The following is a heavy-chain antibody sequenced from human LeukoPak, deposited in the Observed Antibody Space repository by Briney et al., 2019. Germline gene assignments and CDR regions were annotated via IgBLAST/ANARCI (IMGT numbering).Heavy chain of an antibody. V-gene: IGHV3-7*01. CDR1: GFTVSSNY. CDR3: ARAKGRDPRTPDY. D-gene: IGHD2-2*01. J-gene: IGHJ4*02. Sequence: GGSLRLSCAASGFTVSSNYMSWVRQAPGKGLEWVANIKQDGSEKYYVDSVKGRFTISRDNAKNSLYLQMNSLRAEDTAVYYCARAKGRDPRTPDYWGQGTLVTVSS. CDR2: IKQDGSEK.